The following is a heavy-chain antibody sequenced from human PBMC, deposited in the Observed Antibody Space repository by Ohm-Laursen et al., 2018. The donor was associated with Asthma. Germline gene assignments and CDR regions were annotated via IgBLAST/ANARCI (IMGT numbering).Heavy chain of an antibody. J-gene: IGHJ1*01. CDR2: ISTASTFI. Sequence: SLRLSCAASGYTFSRYSIHWVRQFPGKGLGWVASISTASTFIYYADSVRGRFTTSRDNAKNSVYLQMNSLRAEDTALYYCARIGPEWELPGREYSLHHWGQGTQVTVSS. CDR3: ARIGPEWELPGREYSLHH. D-gene: IGHD1-26*01. V-gene: IGHV3-21*01. CDR1: GYTFSRYS.